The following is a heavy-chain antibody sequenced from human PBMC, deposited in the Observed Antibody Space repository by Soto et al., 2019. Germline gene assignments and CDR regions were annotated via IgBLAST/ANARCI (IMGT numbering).Heavy chain of an antibody. J-gene: IGHJ3*02. CDR1: GFTFSNYA. CDR3: AKDSVSFNRIYDAFDI. CDR2: IGGGDDI. V-gene: IGHV3-23*01. D-gene: IGHD3-3*02. Sequence: SGGSLRLSCVASGFTFSNYAMAWVRQAPGEGPEWVSTIGGGDDIFYAESVKGRFTISRDDSKNTMYLQMDNLRVEDTAIYFCAKDSVSFNRIYDAFDIWGQGTVVTVSS.